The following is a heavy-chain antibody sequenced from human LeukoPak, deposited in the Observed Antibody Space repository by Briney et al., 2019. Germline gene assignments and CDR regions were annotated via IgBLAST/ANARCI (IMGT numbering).Heavy chain of an antibody. CDR1: GFTFSSYG. CDR3: AKAQCYCGSGSYPYFDY. CDR2: ISYDGSNK. J-gene: IGHJ4*02. V-gene: IGHV3-30*18. D-gene: IGHD3-10*01. Sequence: GGSLRLSCAASGFTFSSYGMHWVRQAPGKGLEWVAVISYDGSNKYYADSVKGRFTISRDNSKNTLYLQMNSLRAEDTAVYYCAKAQCYCGSGSYPYFDYWGQGTLVTVSS.